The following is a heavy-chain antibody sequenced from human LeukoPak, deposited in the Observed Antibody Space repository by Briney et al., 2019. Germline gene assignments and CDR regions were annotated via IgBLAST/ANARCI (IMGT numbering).Heavy chain of an antibody. CDR1: GFTFSSYS. Sequence: GSLRLSCAASGFTFSSYSMNWVRQAPGKGLEWVSSISSSSSYIYYADSMKGRFTISRDNAKKSLYLQMNSLRAEDTAMYYCARGSTSSDYWGQGTLVTVSS. J-gene: IGHJ4*02. CDR3: ARGSTSSDY. CDR2: ISSSSSYI. D-gene: IGHD2-2*01. V-gene: IGHV3-21*01.